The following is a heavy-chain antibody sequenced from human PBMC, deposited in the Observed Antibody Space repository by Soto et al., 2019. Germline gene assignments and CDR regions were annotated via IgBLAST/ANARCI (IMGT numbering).Heavy chain of an antibody. D-gene: IGHD2-2*01. V-gene: IGHV3-15*01. Sequence: GGSLRLSCAASGFTFSNAWMSWVRQAPGKGLEWVGRIKSKTDGGTTDYAAPVKGRFTISRDDSKNTLYLQMNSLKTEDTAVYYCTTDPLVVVPAAPNWIVDYWGQGTLVTVSS. CDR3: TTDPLVVVPAAPNWIVDY. CDR1: GFTFSNAW. J-gene: IGHJ4*02. CDR2: IKSKTDGGTT.